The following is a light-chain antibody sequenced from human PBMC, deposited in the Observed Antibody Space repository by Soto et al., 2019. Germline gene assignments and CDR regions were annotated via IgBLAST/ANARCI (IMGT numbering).Light chain of an antibody. CDR2: GAS. J-gene: IGKJ1*01. V-gene: IGKV3-15*01. CDR3: QQYNNWPPGRT. Sequence: EIVMTQSPATLSVSPGERATLSCRASQSVSNNLAWYQQKPGPAPSLLIYGASTRATGIPARFSGSGSGTEFTLSLSSLQSEDFAVYYCQQYNNWPPGRTFGQGTKVDIK. CDR1: QSVSNN.